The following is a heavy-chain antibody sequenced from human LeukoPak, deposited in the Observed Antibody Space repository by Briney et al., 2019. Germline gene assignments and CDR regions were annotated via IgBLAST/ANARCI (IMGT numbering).Heavy chain of an antibody. J-gene: IGHJ4*02. V-gene: IGHV3-30-3*01. CDR3: AKDAFGSGSPYYFDY. CDR2: ISYDGSNE. CDR1: EFTFTDYA. Sequence: PGGSLRLSCAASEFTFTDYAMHWVRQAPGKGLEWVAIISYDGSNEFYADSVKGRFTISRDNSKNTLYLQMNSLRAEDTAVYYCAKDAFGSGSPYYFDYWGQGTLVTVSS. D-gene: IGHD3-10*01.